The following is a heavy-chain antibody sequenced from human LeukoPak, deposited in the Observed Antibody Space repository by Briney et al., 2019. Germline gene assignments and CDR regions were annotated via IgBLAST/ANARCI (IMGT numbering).Heavy chain of an antibody. Sequence: GGSLRLSCSASGFTFSYYNMNWVRQAPGKGLEWVASISGGSDYIEYADSVKSRFTISRDNAKNSLFLQISNLSAEDTAVYYCARLDESEGDYWGQGTLLTVSS. J-gene: IGHJ4*02. V-gene: IGHV3-21*06. CDR2: ISGGSDYI. CDR1: GFTFSYYN. CDR3: ARLDESEGDY.